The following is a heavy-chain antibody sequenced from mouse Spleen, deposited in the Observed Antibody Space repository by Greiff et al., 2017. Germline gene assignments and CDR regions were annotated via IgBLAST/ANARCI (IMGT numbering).Heavy chain of an antibody. D-gene: IGHD3-3*01. CDR1: GYSITSGYY. Sequence: EVQLQESGPGLVKPSQSLSLTCSVTGYSITSGYYWNWIRQFPGNKLEWMGYISYNGSNNYNPSLKNRISITRDTSKNQFFLKLNSVTTEDTATYYCAREAGGWFAYWGQGTLVTVSA. V-gene: IGHV3-6*01. CDR2: ISYNGSN. J-gene: IGHJ3*01. CDR3: AREAGGWFAY.